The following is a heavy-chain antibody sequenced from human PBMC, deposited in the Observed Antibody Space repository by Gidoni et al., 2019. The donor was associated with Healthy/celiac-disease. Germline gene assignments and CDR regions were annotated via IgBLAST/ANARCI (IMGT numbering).Heavy chain of an antibody. Sequence: QLQLQESGPGLVKPSETLSLTCTVSGGSISSSSYYWGWIRQPPGKGLEWIGSIYYSGSTYYNPSLKSRVTISVDTSKNQFSLKLSSVTAADTAVYYCARRVYCSGGSCYAAGDAFDIWGQGTMVTVSS. CDR2: IYYSGST. CDR1: GGSISSSSYY. J-gene: IGHJ3*02. D-gene: IGHD2-15*01. V-gene: IGHV4-39*01. CDR3: ARRVYCSGGSCYAAGDAFDI.